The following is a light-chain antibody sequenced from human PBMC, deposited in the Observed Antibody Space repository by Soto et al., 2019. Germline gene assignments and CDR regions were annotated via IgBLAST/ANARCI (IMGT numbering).Light chain of an antibody. CDR3: AAWDDRLDVYV. J-gene: IGLJ1*01. CDR1: SSNIGSNT. V-gene: IGLV1-44*01. CDR2: STS. Sequence: QSVLSRAPSASGTPGQMVAISCSGSSSNIGSNTVTWYQQLPGTAPKLLIYSTSQRSSGVPGRFSGSKSGASASLSISGLQSEDEADYYCAAWDDRLDVYVFGTGTKVTVL.